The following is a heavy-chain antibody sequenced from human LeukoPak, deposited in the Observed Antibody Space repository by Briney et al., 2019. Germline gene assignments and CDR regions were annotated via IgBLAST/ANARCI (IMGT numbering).Heavy chain of an antibody. CDR2: IYYSGST. V-gene: IGHV4-30-4*08. CDR1: GGSISSGDYY. CDR3: AVPIAAAGTFYYYYMDV. Sequence: SETLSLTCTVSGGSISSGDYYWSWIRQPPGKGLEWIGYIYYSGSTYYNPSLKSRVTISVDTSKNQFSLKLSSVTAADTAVYYCAVPIAAAGTFYYYYMDVWGKGTTVTVSS. J-gene: IGHJ6*03. D-gene: IGHD6-13*01.